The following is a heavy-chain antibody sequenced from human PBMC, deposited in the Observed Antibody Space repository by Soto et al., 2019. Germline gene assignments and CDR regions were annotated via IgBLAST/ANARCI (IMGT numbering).Heavy chain of an antibody. CDR1: GFSLSTSGAA. CDR3: VHRATMTIFGLIIDNGIWFDP. Sequence: QINLIESGPTLAKPTQTLTLTCTFSGFSLSTSGAAVGWVRQPPGRALEWLALIYWDGDKRYNASLGNRLTITKDTSMNQVVLTLTNVDPADTATYYCVHRATMTIFGLIIDNGIWFDPWGQGTRVIVSS. J-gene: IGHJ5*02. V-gene: IGHV2-5*02. D-gene: IGHD3-3*01. CDR2: IYWDGDK.